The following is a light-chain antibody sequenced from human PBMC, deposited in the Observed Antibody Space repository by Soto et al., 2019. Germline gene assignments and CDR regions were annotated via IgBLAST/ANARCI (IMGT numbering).Light chain of an antibody. CDR3: QQYMSSVT. J-gene: IGKJ1*01. V-gene: IGKV3-20*01. CDR2: GVS. Sequence: EIVLTQSPGSLSMARGERVTLSCRASQSVDSTFFAWYQKKPGQAPRLLMYGVSKRATGIPDRFSGSGSGTDFTLTITRLEPEDFAVYYCQQYMSSVTFGQGTRVEIK. CDR1: QSVDSTF.